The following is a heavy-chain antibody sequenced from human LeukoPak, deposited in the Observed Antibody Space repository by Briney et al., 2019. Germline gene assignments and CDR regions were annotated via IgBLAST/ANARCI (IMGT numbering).Heavy chain of an antibody. CDR3: AKDRTWGLVGATGEVDY. CDR1: GFTFSSYW. V-gene: IGHV3-74*01. CDR2: INSDGSST. D-gene: IGHD1-26*01. J-gene: IGHJ4*02. Sequence: GGSLRLSCAASGFTFSSYWMHWVRQAPGKGLVWVSRINSDGSSTSYADSVKGRFTISRDNAKNTLYLQMNSLRAEDTAVYYCAKDRTWGLVGATGEVDYWGQGTLVTVSS.